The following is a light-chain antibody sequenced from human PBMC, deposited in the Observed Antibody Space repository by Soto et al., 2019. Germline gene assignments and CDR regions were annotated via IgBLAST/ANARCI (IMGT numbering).Light chain of an antibody. CDR1: QSVGSL. CDR3: QQSYCLPYT. Sequence: DTQMTQSPSSLSASVGDRVTITCRASQSVGSLLNWFQQKPGKAPKLLIYAASTLQSGAPSRFSGSGAGTDFTLNISSLQSVDLATYYCQQSYCLPYTFGQGTKLE. CDR2: AAS. J-gene: IGKJ2*01. V-gene: IGKV1-39*01.